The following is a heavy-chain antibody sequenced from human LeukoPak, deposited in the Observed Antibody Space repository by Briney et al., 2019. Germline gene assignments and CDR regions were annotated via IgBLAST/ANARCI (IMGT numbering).Heavy chain of an antibody. V-gene: IGHV3-23*01. CDR2: ISGSGDST. J-gene: IGHJ4*02. D-gene: IGHD4-17*01. Sequence: GGSLRLSCAASGFTFSTYAVNWVRQAPGKGLEWVSTISGSGDSTYYADSVKGRFTISRDNSKNTLYLQMNSLRAEDTAVYYCAKDRTVTTPYYFDYWGQGTLVTVSS. CDR3: AKDRTVTTPYYFDY. CDR1: GFTFSTYA.